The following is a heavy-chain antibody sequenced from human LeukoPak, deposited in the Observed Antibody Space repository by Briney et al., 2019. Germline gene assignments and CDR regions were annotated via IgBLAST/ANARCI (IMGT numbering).Heavy chain of an antibody. CDR2: INHSGST. V-gene: IGHV4-34*01. CDR1: GGSFSGYY. CDR3: AREGIQLWFH. Sequence: SETLSLTCAVYGGSFSGYYWSWIRQPPGKGLEWIGEINHSGSTNYNPSLKSRVTISVDTSKNQFSLKLSSVTAADTAVYYCAREGIQLWFHWGQGTLVTVSS. D-gene: IGHD5-18*01. J-gene: IGHJ4*02.